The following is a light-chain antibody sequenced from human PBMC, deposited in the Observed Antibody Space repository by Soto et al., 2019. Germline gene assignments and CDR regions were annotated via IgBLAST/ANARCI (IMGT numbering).Light chain of an antibody. CDR1: QSLSRW. CDR2: KAS. V-gene: IGKV1-5*03. Sequence: DIQMTQSPSTLSASVGDRVTITCRASQSLSRWLAWYQQKPGKAPKLLIYKASRLGSGVPSRFSGSGSETEFTLTISSLQPDDFATYYFQQYNSYPYTFGQGTKLEIK. J-gene: IGKJ2*01. CDR3: QQYNSYPYT.